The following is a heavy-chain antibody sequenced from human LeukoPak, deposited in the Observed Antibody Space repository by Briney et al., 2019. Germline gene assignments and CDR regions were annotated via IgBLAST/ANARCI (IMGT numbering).Heavy chain of an antibody. CDR3: ARDGYGYTYGVDGFDI. V-gene: IGHV6-1*01. Sequence: SQTLSLTCAISGDSVSSNSAAWNWIRQSPSRDLEWLGRTYYRSQWYNYYAVSVKSRITINPDTSRNQFSLQLNSVTPEDTAVYYCARDGYGYTYGVDGFDIWGQGTMVTVSS. J-gene: IGHJ3*02. CDR2: TYYRSQWYN. CDR1: GDSVSSNSAA. D-gene: IGHD5-18*01.